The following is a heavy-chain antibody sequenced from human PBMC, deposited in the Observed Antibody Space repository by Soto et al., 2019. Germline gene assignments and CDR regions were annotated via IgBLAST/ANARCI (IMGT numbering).Heavy chain of an antibody. CDR2: TYYSGST. CDR1: GASTGSGGYY. CDR3: ASGDTDVLYY. J-gene: IGHJ4*02. V-gene: IGHV4-31*03. D-gene: IGHD5-18*01. Sequence: TLSLTCTVSGASTGSGGYYWGWIRENPGKGREGIGYTYYSGSTYYNPSLKSRGTISVDTSKSQLSPKLSSVTAADTDVYYSASGDTDVLYYWGQGTLVTVSS.